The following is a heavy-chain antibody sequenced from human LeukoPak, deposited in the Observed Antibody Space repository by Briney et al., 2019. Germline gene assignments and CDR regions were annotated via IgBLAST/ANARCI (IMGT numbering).Heavy chain of an antibody. CDR2: IHYSGDT. V-gene: IGHV4-59*12. J-gene: IGHJ4*02. CDR3: ARVMVGAVY. CDR1: GASISSYY. D-gene: IGHD1-26*01. Sequence: SETLSLTCTVSGASISSYYWTWIRQPPGKGLEWIGYIHYSGDTKCNPSLKSRVTISVDKSKNQFSLKLSSVTAADTAVYYCARVMVGAVYWGQGTLVTVSS.